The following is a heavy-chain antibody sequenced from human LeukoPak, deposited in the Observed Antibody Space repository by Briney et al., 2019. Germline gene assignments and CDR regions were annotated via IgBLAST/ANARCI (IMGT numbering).Heavy chain of an antibody. CDR3: AKAYGTNGYYQLPIDF. J-gene: IGHJ4*02. CDR2: ISGSGGST. D-gene: IGHD3-22*01. V-gene: IGHV3-23*01. CDR1: GFTFSSYG. Sequence: GGSLRLSCAASGFTFSSYGMSWVRQAPGKGLEWVSAISGSGGSTYYADSVKGRFTISRDNAKNSLYLQMNSLRAEDTAVYYCAKAYGTNGYYQLPIDFWGRGTLVTVSS.